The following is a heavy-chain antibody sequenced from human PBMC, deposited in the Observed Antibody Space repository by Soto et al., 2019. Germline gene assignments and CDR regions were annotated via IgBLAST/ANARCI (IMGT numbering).Heavy chain of an antibody. J-gene: IGHJ6*02. CDR3: WTPPVITASYYYYAMDV. Sequence: EVQLLESGGGLVQPGGSLRLSCAASGFPFTTYPMSWVRQAPGKGLEWVSGISGSGISTYYADSVKGRFTISRDNFKNTVSLQMDTLRAEDTAVYYCWTPPVITASYYYYAMDVWGQGTTVTVSS. D-gene: IGHD4-4*01. CDR2: ISGSGIST. CDR1: GFPFTTYP. V-gene: IGHV3-23*01.